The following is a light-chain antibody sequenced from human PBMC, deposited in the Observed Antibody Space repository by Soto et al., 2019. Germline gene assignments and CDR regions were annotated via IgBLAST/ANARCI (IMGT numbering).Light chain of an antibody. J-gene: IGKJ5*01. Sequence: DIQMTQSPSSLSASVGDRVTITCQASQDISNYLNWYQQKPGKAPKLLIYDASNLETGVPSSFSGSGSGTDFTFTISSLQPQDIATYWCQQYDNLPITSGQGTRLEIK. CDR2: DAS. CDR3: QQYDNLPIT. V-gene: IGKV1-33*01. CDR1: QDISNY.